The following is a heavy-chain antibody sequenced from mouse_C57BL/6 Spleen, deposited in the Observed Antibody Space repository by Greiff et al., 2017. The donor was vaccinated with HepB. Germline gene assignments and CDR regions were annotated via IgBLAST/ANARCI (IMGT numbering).Heavy chain of an antibody. CDR1: GFTFSSYA. CDR2: ISDGGSYT. J-gene: IGHJ1*03. V-gene: IGHV5-4*01. CDR3: AREDYGNYGWYFDV. Sequence: EVNVVESGGGLVKPGGSLKLSCAASGFTFSSYAMSWVRQTPEKRLEWVATISDGGSYTYYPDNVKGRFTISRDNAKNNLYLQMSHLKSEDTAMYYCAREDYGNYGWYFDVWGTGTTVTVSS. D-gene: IGHD2-1*01.